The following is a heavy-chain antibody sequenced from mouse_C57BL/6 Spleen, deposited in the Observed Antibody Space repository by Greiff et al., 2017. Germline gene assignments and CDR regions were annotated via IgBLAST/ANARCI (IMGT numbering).Heavy chain of an antibody. D-gene: IGHD1-1*01. CDR1: GYTFTGYT. Sequence: VMLVESGAELVKPGASVKLSCKASGYTFTGYTIHWVKQRSGQGLEWIGWFYPGSGSIKYNEQFKDKATLTVDKSSSTVYMELSRLTSEDSAVYFCARHEGERHYYGSSPWFADWGQGTTLTVSS. CDR3: ARHEGERHYYGSSPWFAD. V-gene: IGHV1-62-2*01. J-gene: IGHJ2*01. CDR2: FYPGSGSI.